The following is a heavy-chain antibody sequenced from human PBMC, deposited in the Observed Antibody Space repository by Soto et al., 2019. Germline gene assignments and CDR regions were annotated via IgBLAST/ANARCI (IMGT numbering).Heavy chain of an antibody. CDR3: ASARGYSYGSQFDY. CDR2: IYYSGST. V-gene: IGHV4-39*01. J-gene: IGHJ4*02. D-gene: IGHD5-18*01. CDR1: GGSISSSSYY. Sequence: QLQLQESGPGLVKPSETLSLTCTVSGGSISSSSYYWGWIRQAPGKGLEWIWSIYYSGSTYYNPSLKSRVTISVDTSKNQYAPKLSSVTAADTAVYYCASARGYSYGSQFDYWGQGTLVTVSS.